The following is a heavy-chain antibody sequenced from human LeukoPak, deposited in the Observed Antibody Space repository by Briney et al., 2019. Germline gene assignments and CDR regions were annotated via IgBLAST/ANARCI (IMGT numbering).Heavy chain of an antibody. CDR2: ISSNGGST. Sequence: GGSLRLSCAASGFTFSRYAMHWVRQAPGKGLEYVSAISSNGGSTYSANSVKGRFTISRDNSKNTLYLQMGSLRAEDMAVYYCARERASYFDYWGQGTLVTVSS. CDR3: ARERASYFDY. CDR1: GFTFSRYA. V-gene: IGHV3-64*01. J-gene: IGHJ4*02.